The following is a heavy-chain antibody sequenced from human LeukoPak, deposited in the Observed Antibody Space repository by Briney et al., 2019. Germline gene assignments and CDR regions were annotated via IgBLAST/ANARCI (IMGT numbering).Heavy chain of an antibody. CDR1: GYTFTSYG. CDR2: ISAYNGNT. D-gene: IGHD4-17*01. J-gene: IGHJ6*02. CDR3: ARIQFGDYGLYHYGMDV. V-gene: IGHV1-18*01. Sequence: GASVKVSCKASGYTFTSYGISWVRQAPGQGLEWMGWISAYNGNTNYAQKLQGRVTMTTDTSTSTAYMELRSLRSDDTAVYYCARIQFGDYGLYHYGMDVWGQGTTVTVSS.